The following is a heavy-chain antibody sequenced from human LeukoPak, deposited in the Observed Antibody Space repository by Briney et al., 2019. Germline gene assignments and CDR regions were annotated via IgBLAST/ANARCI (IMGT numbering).Heavy chain of an antibody. Sequence: GASVKVSCKASGYIFTGYYMHWVRQAPGQGLEWMGRINPNSGGTNYAQKFQGRVAMTRDTSISTAYMELSRLRSDDTAVYYCARAGPEYYYGSGSYVDWGQGTLVTVSS. CDR2: INPNSGGT. CDR1: GYIFTGYY. D-gene: IGHD3-10*01. CDR3: ARAGPEYYYGSGSYVD. J-gene: IGHJ4*02. V-gene: IGHV1-2*06.